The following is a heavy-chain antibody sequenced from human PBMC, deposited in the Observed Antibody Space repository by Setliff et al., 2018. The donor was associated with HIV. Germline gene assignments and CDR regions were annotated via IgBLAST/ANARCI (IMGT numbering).Heavy chain of an antibody. CDR3: AKQGYSDSLYAFDV. CDR2: INPNTGST. J-gene: IGHJ3*01. V-gene: IGHV1-2*06. CDR1: GYTFSRYA. D-gene: IGHD1-26*01. Sequence: ASVKVSCKASGYTFSRYAMHWVRQAPGQRLEWMGRINPNTGSTNYLQEFQGRVTITRDTSMSTVYMALTGLTSDDTAVYYCAKQGYSDSLYAFDVWSQGTVVTVSS.